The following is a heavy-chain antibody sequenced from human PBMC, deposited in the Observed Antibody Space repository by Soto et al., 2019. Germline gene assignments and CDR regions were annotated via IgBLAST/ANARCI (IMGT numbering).Heavy chain of an antibody. J-gene: IGHJ4*02. CDR2: INHSGST. V-gene: IGHV4-34*01. CDR3: ARGDAGSTVTTFDY. D-gene: IGHD4-17*01. CDR1: CVSFSGYY. Sequence: PSETLSLTCAGYCVSFSGYYWSWVRQPPGKGLEWIGEINHSGSTNYNPSLKSRVTISVDTSKNQFSLKLSSVTAADTAVYYCARGDAGSTVTTFDYWGQGTLVTVSS.